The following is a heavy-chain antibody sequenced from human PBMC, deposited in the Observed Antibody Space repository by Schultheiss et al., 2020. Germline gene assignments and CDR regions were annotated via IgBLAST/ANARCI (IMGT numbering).Heavy chain of an antibody. Sequence: GGSLRLSCAASGFTFSSYGMHWVRQAPGQGLEWMGWINPNSGGTNYAQKFQGRVTMTRDTSISTAYMELRSLRSDDTAVYYCARDDSSGYSNNWFDPWGQGTLVTVSS. J-gene: IGHJ5*02. D-gene: IGHD3-22*01. CDR3: ARDDSSGYSNNWFDP. V-gene: IGHV1-2*02. CDR1: GFTFSSYG. CDR2: INPNSGGT.